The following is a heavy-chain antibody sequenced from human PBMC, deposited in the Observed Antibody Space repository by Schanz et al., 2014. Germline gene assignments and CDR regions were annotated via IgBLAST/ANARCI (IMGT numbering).Heavy chain of an antibody. CDR1: GYTFISYG. V-gene: IGHV1-18*01. CDR3: ARDRRRYCSTASCLHDNWFDP. Sequence: QVQLVQSGAEVRKPGASVKVSCKASGYTFISYGISWVRQAPGQGLEWMGRIIPILGIANYAQKFQGRVTMTTDTSTGTAYMELRSLRSDDTAVYYCARDRRRYCSTASCLHDNWFDPWGQGTLVIVSS. CDR2: IIPILGIA. D-gene: IGHD2-2*01. J-gene: IGHJ5*02.